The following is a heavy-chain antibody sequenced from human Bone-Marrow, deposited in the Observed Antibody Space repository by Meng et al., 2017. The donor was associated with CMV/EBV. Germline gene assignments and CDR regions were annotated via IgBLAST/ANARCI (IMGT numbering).Heavy chain of an antibody. CDR1: GYTFTGYY. CDR2: INPNSGGT. Sequence: ASVKVSCKASGYTFTGYYMHWVRQAPGQGLEWMGWINPNSGGTNYAQKFQGRVTMTRDTSISTAYMELSRLRSDDTAVYYCARPRYSSGWVNQNYYYYGMDVWGQGTTVTVSS. CDR3: ARPRYSSGWVNQNYYYYGMDV. V-gene: IGHV1-2*02. J-gene: IGHJ6*02. D-gene: IGHD6-19*01.